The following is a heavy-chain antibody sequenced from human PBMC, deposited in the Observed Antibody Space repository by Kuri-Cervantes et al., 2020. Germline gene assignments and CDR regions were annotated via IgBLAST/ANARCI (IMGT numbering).Heavy chain of an antibody. V-gene: IGHV3-21*03. CDR3: ARVSAAGPDAFDI. CDR2: ISANAGTT. J-gene: IGHJ3*02. Sequence: GESLKISCAASGFTFSSYAMTWVRQAPGKGLEWVSTISANAGTTYYADSVKGRFTISRDNAKNSLYLQMNSLRAEDTAVYYCARVSAAGPDAFDIWGQGTMVTVSS. D-gene: IGHD6-13*01. CDR1: GFTFSSYA.